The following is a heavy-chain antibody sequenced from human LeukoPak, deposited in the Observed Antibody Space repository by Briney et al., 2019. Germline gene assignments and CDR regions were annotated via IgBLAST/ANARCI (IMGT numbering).Heavy chain of an antibody. J-gene: IGHJ5*02. V-gene: IGHV1-3*01. CDR1: GYTFTSYA. D-gene: IGHD3-22*01. Sequence: ASVTVSFTASGYTFTSYAMHWVRQAPGQRLEWMGWINAGNGNTKYSQKFQGRVTITRDTSASTAYMELSSLRSEDTAVYYCARDTAYYYDSSGYPNWFDPWGQGTLVTVSS. CDR3: ARDTAYYYDSSGYPNWFDP. CDR2: INAGNGNT.